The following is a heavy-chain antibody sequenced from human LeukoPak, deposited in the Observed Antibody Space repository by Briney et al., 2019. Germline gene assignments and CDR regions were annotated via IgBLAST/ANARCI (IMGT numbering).Heavy chain of an antibody. J-gene: IGHJ4*02. Sequence: SETLSLTCTVSGGSISSDYWSWIRQPPGRGLEWIGYIYYSGSTNYNPSLESRVTISVDTSKNQFSLKLSSVTAADTAVYYCARRAHYGDYGFFDDWGQGTLVTVSS. CDR3: ARRAHYGDYGFFDD. V-gene: IGHV4-59*08. CDR2: IYYSGST. CDR1: GGSISSDY. D-gene: IGHD4-17*01.